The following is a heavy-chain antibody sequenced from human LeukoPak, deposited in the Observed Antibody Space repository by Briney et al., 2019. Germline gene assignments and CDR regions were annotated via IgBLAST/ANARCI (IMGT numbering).Heavy chain of an antibody. CDR3: ARVRDGYNDAYDI. Sequence: SVKVSCKASGGTFSSYAISWVRQAPGQGLEWMGGIIPIFGTANYAQKFQGRVTMTRDTSTSTVYMELSSLKSEDTAVYYCARVRDGYNDAYDIWGQGTMVTVSS. V-gene: IGHV1-69*05. D-gene: IGHD5-24*01. CDR1: GGTFSSYA. CDR2: IIPIFGTA. J-gene: IGHJ3*02.